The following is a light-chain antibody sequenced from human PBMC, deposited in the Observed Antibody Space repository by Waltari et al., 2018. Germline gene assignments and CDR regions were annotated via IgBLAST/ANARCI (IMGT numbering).Light chain of an antibody. CDR2: EVN. V-gene: IGLV2-23*02. J-gene: IGLJ1*01. CDR3: CSYAGSSTYV. CDR1: SSYVGSSNL. Sequence: QSALTQPASVSGSPGQSITISCTGASSYVGSSNLVSWYRQHPGKAPKLVIYEVNRRPSGVSHRFSGSKSGNTASLTISGLQTEDEADYFCCSYAGSSTYVFGTGTKVTVL.